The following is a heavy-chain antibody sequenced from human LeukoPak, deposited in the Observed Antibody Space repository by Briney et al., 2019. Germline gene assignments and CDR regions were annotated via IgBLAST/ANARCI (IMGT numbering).Heavy chain of an antibody. CDR1: GGTFSSYA. J-gene: IGHJ6*03. D-gene: IGHD2-2*01. Sequence: GASVKVSCKASGGTFSSYAISWVRQAPGQGLEWMGGIIPIFGTANYAQKFQGRVTITTDESTSTAYMELSSLRSEDTAVYYCASVPDAKSNYYYYYMDVWGKGTTVTVSS. CDR3: ASVPDAKSNYYYYYMDV. CDR2: IIPIFGTA. V-gene: IGHV1-69*05.